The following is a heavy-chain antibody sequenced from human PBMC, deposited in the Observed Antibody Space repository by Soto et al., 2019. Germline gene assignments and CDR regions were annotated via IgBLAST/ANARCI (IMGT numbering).Heavy chain of an antibody. Sequence: VESLKISCNGSGDSFAGYWITWVRQKPWKGLEWMGRIDPSDSQTYYSPSFRGHVTISVTKSITTVFLQWSSLRASDTAMYYCARQIYDSDTGPNFQYYFDSWGQGTPVTVS. J-gene: IGHJ4*02. CDR2: IDPSDSQT. CDR1: GDSFAGYW. V-gene: IGHV5-10-1*01. D-gene: IGHD3-22*01. CDR3: ARQIYDSDTGPNFQYYFDS.